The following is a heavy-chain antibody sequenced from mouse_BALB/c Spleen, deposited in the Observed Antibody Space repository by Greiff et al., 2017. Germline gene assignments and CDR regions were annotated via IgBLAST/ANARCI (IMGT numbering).Heavy chain of an antibody. J-gene: IGHJ3*01. Sequence: EVKVVESGGGLVKPGGSLKLSCAASGFTFSSYAMSWVRQTPEKRLEWVASISSGGSTYYPDSVKGRFTISRDNARNILYLQMSSLRSEDTAMYYCARGGDGYYGAYWGQGTLVTVSA. CDR3: ARGGDGYYGAY. V-gene: IGHV5-6-5*01. CDR1: GFTFSSYA. CDR2: ISSGGST. D-gene: IGHD2-3*01.